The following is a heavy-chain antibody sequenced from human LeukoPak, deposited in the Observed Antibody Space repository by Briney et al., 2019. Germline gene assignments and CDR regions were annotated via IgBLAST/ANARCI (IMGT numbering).Heavy chain of an antibody. CDR1: GGSFSGYY. D-gene: IGHD3-16*02. Sequence: PSETLSLTCAVYGGSFSGYYWSWIRQLPGKGLEWIGEINHSGSTNYNPSLKSRVTISVDTSKNQFSLKLSSVTAADTAVYYCARDHVITFGGVIVPYYFDYWGRGTLVTVSS. CDR2: INHSGST. CDR3: ARDHVITFGGVIVPYYFDY. V-gene: IGHV4-34*01. J-gene: IGHJ4*02.